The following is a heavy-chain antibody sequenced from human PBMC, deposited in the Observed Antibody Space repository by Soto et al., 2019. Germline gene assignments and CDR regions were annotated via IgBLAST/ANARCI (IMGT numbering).Heavy chain of an antibody. CDR3: ARGPTSSWTRGDYYYYMDV. V-gene: IGHV3-7*01. J-gene: IGHJ6*03. CDR1: GFTFSSYW. Sequence: GGSLRLSCAASGFTFSSYWMSWVRQAPGKGLEWVANIKQDGSEKYYVDSVKGRFTISRDNAKNSLYLQMNSLRAEDTAVYYCARGPTSSWTRGDYYYYMDVWGKGTTVTVSS. CDR2: IKQDGSEK. D-gene: IGHD6-6*01.